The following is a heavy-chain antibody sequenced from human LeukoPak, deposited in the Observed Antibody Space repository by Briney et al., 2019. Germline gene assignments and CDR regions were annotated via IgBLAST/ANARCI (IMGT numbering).Heavy chain of an antibody. V-gene: IGHV3-21*01. J-gene: IGHJ4*02. CDR1: GFTFSSYS. CDR3: ARDLRGVLRWAFDY. Sequence: PGGSLRLSCAASGFTFSSYSMNWVRRAPGKGLEWVSSISSSSSYIYYADSVKGRFTISRDNAKNSLYLQMNSLRAEDTAVYYCARDLRGVLRWAFDYWGQGTLVTVSS. D-gene: IGHD4/OR15-4a*01. CDR2: ISSSSSYI.